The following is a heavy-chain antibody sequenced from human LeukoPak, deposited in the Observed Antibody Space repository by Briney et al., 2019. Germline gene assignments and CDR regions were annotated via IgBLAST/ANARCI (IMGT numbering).Heavy chain of an antibody. CDR2: ISSSSSYT. CDR1: GFTFSDYY. D-gene: IGHD6-19*01. Sequence: PGGSLRLSCAASGFTFSDYYMSWIRQAPGKGLEWVSYISSSSSYTNYADSVKGRFTFSRDNAKNLLYLQMNSLRAEDTAVYYCARVYSSGWYGGDWFDPWGQGTLVTVSS. CDR3: ARVYSSGWYGGDWFDP. J-gene: IGHJ5*02. V-gene: IGHV3-11*06.